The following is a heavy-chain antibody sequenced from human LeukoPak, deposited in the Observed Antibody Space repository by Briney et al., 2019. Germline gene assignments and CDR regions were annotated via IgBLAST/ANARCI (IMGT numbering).Heavy chain of an antibody. CDR3: AKGGSTVTTEDVVDY. CDR1: AFSFSRSA. V-gene: IGHV3-23*01. CDR2: ISGGGGIT. D-gene: IGHD4-17*01. Sequence: GGSLRLSCAASAFSFSRSAMSCGRQAPGKGLEWVSVISGGGGITNYADSVKGRFTISRDNSNNTLSLQMNSLRVEDTAVYYCAKGGSTVTTEDVVDYWGQGTLVTVSS. J-gene: IGHJ4*02.